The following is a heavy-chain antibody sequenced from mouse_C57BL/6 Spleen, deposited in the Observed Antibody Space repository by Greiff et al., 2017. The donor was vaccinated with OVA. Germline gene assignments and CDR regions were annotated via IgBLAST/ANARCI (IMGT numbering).Heavy chain of an antibody. CDR2: IDPEDGET. CDR3: AYYYGSSYWYFDV. D-gene: IGHD1-1*01. CDR1: GFNINDYS. J-gene: IGHJ1*03. Sequence: VHVKQSGAEFVKPGASVKLSCTASGFNINDYSMHWVKQRTEQGLEWIGRIDPEDGETKYAPKFQGKVTITADTSSNTAYLQLSSLTSEDTAVYYCAYYYGSSYWYFDVWGTGTTVTVSS. V-gene: IGHV14-2*01.